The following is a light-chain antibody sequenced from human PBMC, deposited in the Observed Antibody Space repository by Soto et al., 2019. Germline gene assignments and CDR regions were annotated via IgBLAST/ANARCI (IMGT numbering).Light chain of an antibody. V-gene: IGLV1-40*01. Sequence: QSVLTQPPSVSGAHGQRVTISCTGSSSNIGAGYDVHWYQQFPGTAPKLIIYGNSNRPSGVPDRFSGSKSGTSASLAITGLQAEDEADYYCQSYDSSLSGVFGSGTKLTVL. CDR1: SSNIGAGYD. CDR2: GNS. CDR3: QSYDSSLSGV. J-gene: IGLJ1*01.